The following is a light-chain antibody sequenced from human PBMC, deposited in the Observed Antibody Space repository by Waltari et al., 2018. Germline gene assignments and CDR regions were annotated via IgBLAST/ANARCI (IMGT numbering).Light chain of an antibody. J-gene: IGLJ3*02. CDR2: NNN. CDR1: SSNIGSHT. Sequence: QSVLTQPPSASGTPGQRVTIPCSGSSSNIGSHTVNWYQQFPGTAPKLLIYNNNQRPSGVPDRFSGSKSGTSASLAISGLQSEDEADYYCAAWDHSLSVWVFGGGTKLTVL. CDR3: AAWDHSLSVWV. V-gene: IGLV1-44*01.